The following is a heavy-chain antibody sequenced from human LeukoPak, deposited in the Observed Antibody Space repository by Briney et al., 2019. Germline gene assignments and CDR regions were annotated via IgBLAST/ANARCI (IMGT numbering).Heavy chain of an antibody. CDR2: VWFDGSKE. CDR1: GFTFNSYS. CDR3: ARDRVVELSQNFDQ. D-gene: IGHD2-15*01. Sequence: SGGSLRLSCATSGFTFNSYSIHWVRQAPGKGLEWVAVVWFDGSKEYYADSVKGRFIISRDNSKNTVYLQMNSLRAEDTAVYYCARDRVVELSQNFDQWGQGTLVTVSS. J-gene: IGHJ4*02. V-gene: IGHV3-33*01.